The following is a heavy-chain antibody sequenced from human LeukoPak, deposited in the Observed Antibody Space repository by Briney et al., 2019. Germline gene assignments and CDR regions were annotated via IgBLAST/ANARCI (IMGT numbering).Heavy chain of an antibody. D-gene: IGHD3-9*01. Sequence: PSETLSLTCTVSGGSISSYYWSWIRQPPGKGLEWIGYIYYSGSTNYNPSLKSRVTISVDTSKNQFSLKLSSVTAADTAVYYCALLNYDILTGYPPRTDYWGQGTLVTVSS. J-gene: IGHJ4*02. CDR1: GGSISSYY. V-gene: IGHV4-59*08. CDR2: IYYSGST. CDR3: ALLNYDILTGYPPRTDY.